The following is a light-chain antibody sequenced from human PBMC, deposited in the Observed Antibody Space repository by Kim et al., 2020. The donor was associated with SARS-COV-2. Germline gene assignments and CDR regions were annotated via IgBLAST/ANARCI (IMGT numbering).Light chain of an antibody. J-gene: IGKJ4*01. Sequence: ASVGDRVTITCRASQGISKSLAWFQQKPGKAPTSLIYTASNLQSGVPSRFSGSGSETDFTLTISSLQPEDFATYYCQQYKSYPLTFGGGTKVDIK. V-gene: IGKV1-16*01. CDR1: QGISKS. CDR2: TAS. CDR3: QQYKSYPLT.